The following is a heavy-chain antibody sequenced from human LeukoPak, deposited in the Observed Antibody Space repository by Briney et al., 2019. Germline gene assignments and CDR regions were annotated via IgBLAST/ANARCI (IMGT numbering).Heavy chain of an antibody. J-gene: IGHJ6*02. CDR1: GFTSNSYG. V-gene: IGHV3-33*01. CDR2: IWYDGSNK. D-gene: IGHD6-6*01. Sequence: PGRSLRLSCAASGFTSNSYGMHWVRQAPGKGLEWVAVIWYDGSNKYYADSVKGRFTISRDNTKNTLYLQVNSLRTEDTAVYFCARDRVYSSSSRYYYGMDVWGQGTTITVSS. CDR3: ARDRVYSSSSRYYYGMDV.